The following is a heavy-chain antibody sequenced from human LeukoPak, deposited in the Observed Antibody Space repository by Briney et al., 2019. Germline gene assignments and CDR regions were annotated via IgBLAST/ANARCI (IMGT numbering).Heavy chain of an antibody. J-gene: IGHJ4*02. Sequence: GGSLRLSCAASGFSFGSYGIHWVRQTPGKGLEWVAVVSYDGSNKDYSDSVKGRFTISRDNSKNTVNLQMNSLRVEDTAVHYCAREMGSVYFDYWGQGTLVTVSS. CDR3: AREMGSVYFDY. D-gene: IGHD3-10*01. CDR1: GFSFGSYG. CDR2: VSYDGSNK. V-gene: IGHV3-33*01.